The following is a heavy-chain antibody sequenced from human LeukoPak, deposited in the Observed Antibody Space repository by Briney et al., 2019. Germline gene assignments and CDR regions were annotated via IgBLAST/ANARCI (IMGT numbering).Heavy chain of an antibody. Sequence: HSGGSLRLSCAASGFTFSSYAMSWVRQAPGKGLEWVSAISGSGGSTYYADSVKGRFTISRDNSKNTLYLQMNSLRAEDTAVYYCAKGGSGWYYFDYWGQGTLVTVSS. D-gene: IGHD6-19*01. CDR3: AKGGSGWYYFDY. V-gene: IGHV3-23*01. CDR2: ISGSGGST. CDR1: GFTFSSYA. J-gene: IGHJ4*02.